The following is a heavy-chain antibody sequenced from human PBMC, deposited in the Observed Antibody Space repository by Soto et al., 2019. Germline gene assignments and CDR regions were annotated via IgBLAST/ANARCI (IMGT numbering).Heavy chain of an antibody. CDR1: GFTISSYA. J-gene: IGHJ5*02. Sequence: GGSLRLSCASSGFTISSYAMSWVRQAPGKGLEWVSAISGSGGSTYYADSVKGRFTISRDNSKNTLYLQMNSLRAEDTAVYYCARLILYYDNWFDPWGQGTQVTVSS. CDR3: ARLILYYDNWFDP. V-gene: IGHV3-23*01. CDR2: ISGSGGST. D-gene: IGHD2-8*01.